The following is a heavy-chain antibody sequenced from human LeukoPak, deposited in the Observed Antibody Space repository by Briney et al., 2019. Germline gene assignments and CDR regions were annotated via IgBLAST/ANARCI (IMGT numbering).Heavy chain of an antibody. V-gene: IGHV3-74*01. J-gene: IGHJ3*02. Sequence: GGSLRLSCAASGFTFSVYWMHWVRQAPGEGLVWVSRINSDETSTIYADSVKGRFTISRDNGKNRVYLQMNSLRAEDTAVYYCARDRQYYETSGSANAFDIWGQGTMVIVSS. CDR2: INSDETST. CDR1: GFTFSVYW. CDR3: ARDRQYYETSGSANAFDI. D-gene: IGHD3-22*01.